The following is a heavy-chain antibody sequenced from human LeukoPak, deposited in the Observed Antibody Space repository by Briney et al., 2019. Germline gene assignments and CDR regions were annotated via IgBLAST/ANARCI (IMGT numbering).Heavy chain of an antibody. CDR3: ARVSYYPHDAFDI. J-gene: IGHJ3*02. V-gene: IGHV3-7*01. Sequence: PGGSLRLSCAASGFTFSSYWMNWVRQAPGKGLEWVAKIKQDGSEKYYVDSVKGRFTISRDNAKNSLYLQMNSLRAEDTALYHCARVSYYPHDAFDIWGQGTMVTVSS. D-gene: IGHD1-26*01. CDR1: GFTFSSYW. CDR2: IKQDGSEK.